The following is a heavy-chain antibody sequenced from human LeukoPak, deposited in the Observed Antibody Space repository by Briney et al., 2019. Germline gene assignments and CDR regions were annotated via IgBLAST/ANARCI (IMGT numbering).Heavy chain of an antibody. J-gene: IGHJ4*02. V-gene: IGHV3-21*04. CDR1: GFTFSNYS. D-gene: IGHD1-26*01. CDR2: ISSTDAQI. Sequence: TGGSLRLSCAASGFTFSNYSMNWVRQAPGKGLEWVSSISSTDAQIYYADSVRGRFTISRDNAKSSLHLQMNSLRAEDTALYYCARVKGGATTDHWGQGTLVTVSS. CDR3: ARVKGGATTDH.